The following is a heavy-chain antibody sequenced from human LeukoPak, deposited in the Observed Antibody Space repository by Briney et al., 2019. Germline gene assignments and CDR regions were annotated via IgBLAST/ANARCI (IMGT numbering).Heavy chain of an antibody. CDR2: IREDGNEK. CDR1: GFTFTKHW. V-gene: IGHV3-7*01. J-gene: IGHJ4*02. D-gene: IGHD1-26*01. Sequence: GGSLRLSCAATGFTFTKHWMSWVRQTIGKGLECVAKIREDGNEKHYVDSVKGRFTISRDNAKNSLFLQMNNLRVDDTAVYYCVRDYRGGWNDYWGQGTLVTVSS. CDR3: VRDYRGGWNDY.